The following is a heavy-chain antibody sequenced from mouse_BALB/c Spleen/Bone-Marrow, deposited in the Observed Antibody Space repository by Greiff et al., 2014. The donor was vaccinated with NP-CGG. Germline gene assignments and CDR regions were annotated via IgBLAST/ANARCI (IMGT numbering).Heavy chain of an antibody. J-gene: IGHJ4*01. D-gene: IGHD4-1*01. CDR3: ARFAGTPYTMDY. CDR1: GSSITSGYS. V-gene: IGHV3-1*02. CDR2: IHYSDTT. Sequence: VQLKASGPDLVKPSQSLSLTCTVPGSSITSGYSWHWIRQFPGNKLEWMGYIHYSDTTVYNPSLKSRISITRDTSNNQFFLQLKSVTTEDTATDYCARFAGTPYTMDYWGQGTSVTVSA.